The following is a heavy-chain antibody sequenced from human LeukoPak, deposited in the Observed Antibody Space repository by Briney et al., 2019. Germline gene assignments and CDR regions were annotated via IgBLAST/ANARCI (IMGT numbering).Heavy chain of an antibody. V-gene: IGHV3-53*01. CDR3: ARGRGLGVVSPYFDY. CDR1: GFIVSNNY. D-gene: IGHD3-3*01. J-gene: IGHJ4*02. CDR2: IYGDGRT. Sequence: GGSLRLSCVVSGFIVSNNYIIWVRQAPGNGLERVSVIYGDGRTSHSASVRGRFAISRDNSKNIVSLQMNNLRAEDTAVYYCARGRGLGVVSPYFDYWGQGTLVTVSS.